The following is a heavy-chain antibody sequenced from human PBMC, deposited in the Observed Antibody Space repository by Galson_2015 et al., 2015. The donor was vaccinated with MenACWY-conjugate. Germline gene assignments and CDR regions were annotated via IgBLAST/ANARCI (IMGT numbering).Heavy chain of an antibody. CDR1: GFTFSSYT. Sequence: SLRLSCAASGFTFSSYTMNWVRQAPGKGLEWVSSITFSSSYIYYAASVKGRFTISRDNAKNSLYLQMNSLRAEDTAVYYCARDETAADFDSWGQGTLVTVSS. V-gene: IGHV3-21*06. J-gene: IGHJ4*02. D-gene: IGHD6-25*01. CDR3: ARDETAADFDS. CDR2: ITFSSSYI.